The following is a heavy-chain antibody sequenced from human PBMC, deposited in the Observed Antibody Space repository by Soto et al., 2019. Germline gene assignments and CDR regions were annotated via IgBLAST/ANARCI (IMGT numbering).Heavy chain of an antibody. D-gene: IGHD5-18*01. V-gene: IGHV3-23*01. J-gene: IGHJ4*02. CDR3: TKMPYDVEPATYFDY. CDR1: GFTFSDHA. CDR2: INGRAVGT. Sequence: PGGSLRLSCAHSGFTFSDHAMSWVRQAPGKGLEWVSSINGRAVGTYYADSVKGRFTISRDNSKNTLYLQMNNLRVDDTAVYYCTKMPYDVEPATYFDYWGKGTLVTVSS.